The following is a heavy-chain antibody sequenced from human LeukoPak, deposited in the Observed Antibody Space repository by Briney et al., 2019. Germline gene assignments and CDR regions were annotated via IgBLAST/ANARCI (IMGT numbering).Heavy chain of an antibody. Sequence: ASVKVTCKASGYTFTSYGISWVRQAPGQGLEWMGWISAYNGNTNYAQKLQGRVTMTTDTSTSTAYMELRSLRSDDTAVYYCARDETRHYGYSYGSGSYSAYWGQGTLVTVSS. D-gene: IGHD3-10*01. J-gene: IGHJ4*02. V-gene: IGHV1-18*01. CDR3: ARDETRHYGYSYGSGSYSAY. CDR2: ISAYNGNT. CDR1: GYTFTSYG.